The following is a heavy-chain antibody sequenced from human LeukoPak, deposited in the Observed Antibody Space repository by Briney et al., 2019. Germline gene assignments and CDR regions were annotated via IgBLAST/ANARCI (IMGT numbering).Heavy chain of an antibody. CDR1: GFTFSSYA. J-gene: IGHJ4*02. D-gene: IGHD5-18*01. Sequence: PGGSLRLSCAASGFTFSSYAMSWVRQAPGKGLEWVSAISGSGGSTAYADSVKGRFTISRDNSKTTLYLQMNGLRAEDTAVYYCATWSHVDTWGQGTLVTVSS. CDR3: ATWSHVDT. V-gene: IGHV3-23*01. CDR2: ISGSGGST.